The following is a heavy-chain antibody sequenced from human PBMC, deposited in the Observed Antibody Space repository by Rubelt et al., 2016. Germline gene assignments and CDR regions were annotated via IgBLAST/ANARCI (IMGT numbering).Heavy chain of an antibody. Sequence: SYSMNWVRQAPGKGLEWVSSISSSSSYIYYADSVKGRFTISRDNAKNSLYLQMNSLRAEDTAVYYCARSFLTGYLDGMDVWGQGTTVTVSS. CDR2: ISSSSSYI. J-gene: IGHJ6*02. CDR1: SYS. CDR3: ARSFLTGYLDGMDV. V-gene: IGHV3-21*01. D-gene: IGHD3-9*01.